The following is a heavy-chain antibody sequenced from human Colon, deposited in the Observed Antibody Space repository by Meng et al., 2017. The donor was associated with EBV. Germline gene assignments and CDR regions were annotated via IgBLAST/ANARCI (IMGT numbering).Heavy chain of an antibody. J-gene: IGHJ5*02. V-gene: IGHV4-4*03. Sequence: QESSPRLVNTQDPLSTTLYAAGGVSTSYVVWSWVRLAPGKGLEWLGDIYYNDSTHSNPSLRSSLTLSVDKSKNQISLTMTNVTAVDTAIYYCAKVHSSGRFTKFYHWCQETLVTVSS. CDR2: IYYNDST. CDR3: AKVHSSGRFTKFYH. CDR1: GGVSTSYVV. D-gene: IGHD1-26*01.